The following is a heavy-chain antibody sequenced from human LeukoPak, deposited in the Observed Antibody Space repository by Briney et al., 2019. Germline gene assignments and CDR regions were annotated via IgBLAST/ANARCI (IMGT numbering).Heavy chain of an antibody. CDR3: ATTSGYFYY. V-gene: IGHV1-2*06. CDR2: INPSSGDT. CDR1: GYAFTSYH. Sequence: ASVKVSCKASGYAFTSYHIHWMRQAPGQGLEWMGRINPSSGDTNYAQNFQGRVTMTRDTSISTAYMELSRLRSDDTAVYYCATTSGYFYYWDQGTRVTVSS. J-gene: IGHJ4*02. D-gene: IGHD3-22*01.